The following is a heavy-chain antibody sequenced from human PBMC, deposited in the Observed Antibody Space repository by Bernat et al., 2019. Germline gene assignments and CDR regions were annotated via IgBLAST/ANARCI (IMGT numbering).Heavy chain of an antibody. V-gene: IGHV4-34*01. CDR2: INHSGST. D-gene: IGHD3-10*01. J-gene: IGHJ4*02. CDR3: ARGRRGVGSGSRKPFDY. Sequence: QVQLQQWGAGLLKPSETLSLTCAVYGGSFSGYYWSWIRQPPGKGLEWIGEINHSGSTNYNPSLKSRVTISVDTSKNQFYLKLSSVTAADTAVYYCARGRRGVGSGSRKPFDYWGQGTLVTVSS. CDR1: GGSFSGYY.